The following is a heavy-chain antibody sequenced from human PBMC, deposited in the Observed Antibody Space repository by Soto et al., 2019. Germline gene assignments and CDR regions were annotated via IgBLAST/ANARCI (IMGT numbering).Heavy chain of an antibody. CDR1: GGTFGSYT. Sequence: QVQLVQSGAEVKKPGSSVKVSCKASGGTFGSYTISWVRQAPGQGLEWMGRIIPILGIANYAQKFQGRVTITADKSTSTAYMELSSLRSEDTAVYYCARDYYVSYFDYWGQGTLVTVSS. CDR2: IIPILGIA. D-gene: IGHD1-26*01. CDR3: ARDYYVSYFDY. J-gene: IGHJ4*02. V-gene: IGHV1-69*02.